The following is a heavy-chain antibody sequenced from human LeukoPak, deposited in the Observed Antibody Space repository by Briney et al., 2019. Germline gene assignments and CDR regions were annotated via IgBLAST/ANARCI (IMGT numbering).Heavy chain of an antibody. CDR2: MNPNSGNT. D-gene: IGHD1-7*01. CDR3: ARGETGTLTNDY. V-gene: IGHV1-8*01. Sequence: ASVKVSCKASGYTFTSYDINWVRQATGQWLEWMGWMNPNSGNTGYAQKFQGRVTMTRNTSISTAYMELSSLRSEDTAVYYCARGETGTLTNDYWGQGTLVTVSS. J-gene: IGHJ4*02. CDR1: GYTFTSYD.